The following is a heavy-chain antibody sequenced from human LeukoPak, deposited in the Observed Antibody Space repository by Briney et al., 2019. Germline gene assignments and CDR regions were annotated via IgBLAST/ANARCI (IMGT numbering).Heavy chain of an antibody. CDR2: IYTSGST. CDR3: ARLDNARGAFDY. J-gene: IGHJ4*02. CDR1: GGTISSYY. D-gene: IGHD2-2*03. Sequence: PSETLPLTCTVSGGTISSYYWSWIRQPAGKGLEWIGRIYTSGSTNYNPSLMSRVTMSVDTSKNQFSLKLSSVTAADTAGYYCARLDNARGAFDYWGQGTLVTVSS. V-gene: IGHV4-4*07.